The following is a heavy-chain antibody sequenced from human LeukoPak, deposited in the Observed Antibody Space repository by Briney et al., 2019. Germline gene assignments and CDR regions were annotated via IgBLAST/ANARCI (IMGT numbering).Heavy chain of an antibody. CDR3: AIPRYSGTSLDY. J-gene: IGHJ4*02. Sequence: GGSLRLSCAASGFTFSSYWMHWVRQAPGKGLVWVSRINSDGGTTTYADSVKGRFTISRDNAKSTLYLQMNSLRIEDTAVYYCAIPRYSGTSLDYWGQGSLVTVPS. V-gene: IGHV3-74*01. CDR2: INSDGGTT. CDR1: GFTFSSYW. D-gene: IGHD1-26*01.